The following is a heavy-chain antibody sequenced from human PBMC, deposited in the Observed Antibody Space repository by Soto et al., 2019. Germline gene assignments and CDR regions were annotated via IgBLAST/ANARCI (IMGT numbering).Heavy chain of an antibody. CDR3: ATIVSSGWYVFDY. CDR1: GFTFDYCA. V-gene: IGHV3-9*01. J-gene: IGHJ4*02. CDR2: ISWNSGSI. D-gene: IGHD6-19*01. Sequence: GGSLRLSCAASGFTFDYCAMHWARQSPGKGLEWVSGISWNSGSIGYADSVKGRFTISRDNAKNSLYLQMNSLRAEDTALYYCATIVSSGWYVFDYWGQGTLVTVSS.